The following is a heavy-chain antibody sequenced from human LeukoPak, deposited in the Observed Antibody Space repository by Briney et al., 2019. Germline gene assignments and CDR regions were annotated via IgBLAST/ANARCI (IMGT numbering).Heavy chain of an antibody. J-gene: IGHJ6*02. D-gene: IGHD2-2*02. CDR1: GFTFSSYA. CDR2: ISGSGGST. CDR3: ANFDGPYCSSTSCYTGYYYGMDV. Sequence: GGSLRLSCAASGFTFSSYAMSWVRQAPGKGLEWVSAISGSGGSTYYADSVKARFTISRDNSKNTLYLQMNSLRAEDTAVYYCANFDGPYCSSTSCYTGYYYGMDVWGQGTTVTVSS. V-gene: IGHV3-23*01.